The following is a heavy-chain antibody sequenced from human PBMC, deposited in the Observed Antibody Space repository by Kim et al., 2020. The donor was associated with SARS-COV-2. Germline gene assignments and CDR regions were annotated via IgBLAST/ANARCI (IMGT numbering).Heavy chain of an antibody. V-gene: IGHV3-9*01. Sequence: VKGRFTISRDNAKNSLYLQMNRLRAEDTALYYCAKDRRRFLEWYYYYGMDVWGQGTTVTVSS. CDR3: AKDRRRFLEWYYYYGMDV. D-gene: IGHD3-3*01. J-gene: IGHJ6*02.